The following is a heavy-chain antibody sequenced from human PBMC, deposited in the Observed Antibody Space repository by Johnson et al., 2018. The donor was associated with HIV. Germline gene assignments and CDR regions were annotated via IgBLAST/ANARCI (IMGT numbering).Heavy chain of an antibody. CDR2: IWYDGSNK. J-gene: IGHJ3*01. CDR1: EFSFSTYA. CDR3: ARDYNGAFDV. V-gene: IGHV3-33*03. D-gene: IGHD4-11*01. Sequence: QVQLVESGGGVVQAGRSLRLSCAASEFSFSTYAMHWVRQAPGKGLEWVAVIWYDGSNKNYADSVKGRFTISRDNSKNAMSLQMNSLRAEDTAVYYCARDYNGAFDVWGQGTLVTVSS.